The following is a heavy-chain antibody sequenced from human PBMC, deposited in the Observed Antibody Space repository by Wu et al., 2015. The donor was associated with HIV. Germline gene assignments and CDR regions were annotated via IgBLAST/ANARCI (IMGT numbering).Heavy chain of an antibody. V-gene: IGHV1-69*01. CDR3: ARGSYSSSIYYYYYYMDS. CDR1: GYTFTNYD. Sequence: QVQLVQSGGEAKKPGASVKVSCKASGYTFTNYDINWVRQASGQGLEWMGGIIPIFGTANYAQKFQGRVTITADESTSTAYMELSSLRSEDTAVYYCARGSYSSSIYYYYYYMDSGAKGPRSPSP. J-gene: IGHJ6*03. CDR2: IIPIFGTA. D-gene: IGHD6-6*01.